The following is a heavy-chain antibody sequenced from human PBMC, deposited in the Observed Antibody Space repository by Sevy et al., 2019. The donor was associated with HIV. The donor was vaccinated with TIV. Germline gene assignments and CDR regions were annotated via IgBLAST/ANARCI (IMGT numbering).Heavy chain of an antibody. CDR3: AGENAWGRGYS. Sequence: SETLSLTCTVSGGSITSLYWSWIRQPPGKGLEWIANIYYNGHINYNPSLKSRVTLSLETSKNQFSLRLSSVTAADTAMYYCAGENAWGRGYSWGQGTLVTVSS. CDR2: IYYNGHI. D-gene: IGHD1-26*01. CDR1: GGSITSLY. J-gene: IGHJ4*02. V-gene: IGHV4-59*08.